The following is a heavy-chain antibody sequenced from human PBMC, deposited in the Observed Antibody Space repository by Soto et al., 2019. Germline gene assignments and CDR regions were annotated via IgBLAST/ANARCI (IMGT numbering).Heavy chain of an antibody. J-gene: IGHJ4*02. CDR2: IWYDGSNK. Sequence: QVQLVESGGGVVQPGRSLRLSCAASGFTFSSYGMHWVRQAPGKGLEWVAVIWYDGSNKYYADSVKGRFTISRDNSKNTLYLQMNSLRAEDTAVYYCARDPVEYSITGFGYWGQGTLVTVSS. CDR1: GFTFSSYG. CDR3: ARDPVEYSITGFGY. D-gene: IGHD6-6*01. V-gene: IGHV3-33*01.